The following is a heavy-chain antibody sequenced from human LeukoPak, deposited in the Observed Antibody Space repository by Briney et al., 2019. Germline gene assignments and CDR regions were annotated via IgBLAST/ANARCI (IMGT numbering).Heavy chain of an antibody. Sequence: GGSLRLSCAASGFTFSSYSMNWVRQAPGKGLEWVSSISSSSSYIYYADSVKGRFTISRDNAKNSLYLQMNSLRAEDTAVYYCARAVSDYSFFDYWGQGTLVTVSS. D-gene: IGHD4-17*01. V-gene: IGHV3-21*01. CDR2: ISSSSSYI. CDR1: GFTFSSYS. J-gene: IGHJ4*02. CDR3: ARAVSDYSFFDY.